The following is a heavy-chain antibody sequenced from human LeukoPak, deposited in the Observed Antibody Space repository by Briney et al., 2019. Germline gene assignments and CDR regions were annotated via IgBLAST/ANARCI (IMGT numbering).Heavy chain of an antibody. Sequence: ASVKVSCKASGYTFTSYYMHWVRQAPGQGLEWMGIINPSGGSTSYAQKFQGRVTKTMDTSRSTVYMQLSSLRSEDTAVYYCERDSEPPGIAAAVSWFDPWGQGTLVTVSS. V-gene: IGHV1-46*01. CDR1: GYTFTSYY. D-gene: IGHD6-13*01. CDR3: ERDSEPPGIAAAVSWFDP. CDR2: INPSGGST. J-gene: IGHJ5*02.